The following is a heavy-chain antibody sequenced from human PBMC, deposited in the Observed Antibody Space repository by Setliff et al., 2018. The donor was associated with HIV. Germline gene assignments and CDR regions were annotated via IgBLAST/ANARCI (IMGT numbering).Heavy chain of an antibody. CDR2: IYYSGSI. CDR3: ATVLMVYAIGGRYFQH. D-gene: IGHD2-8*01. V-gene: IGHV4-39*01. CDR1: GGSISSSSYY. J-gene: IGHJ1*01. Sequence: PSETLSLTCTVSGGSISSSSYYWGWIRQPPGKGLEWIGSIYYSGSIYYNPSLKCRVTISVDTSKNQFSLKLSSVTAADTAVYYCATVLMVYAIGGRYFQHWGQGTLVTVSS.